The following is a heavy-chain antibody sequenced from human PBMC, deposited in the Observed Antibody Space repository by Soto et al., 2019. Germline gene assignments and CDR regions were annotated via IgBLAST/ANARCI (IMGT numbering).Heavy chain of an antibody. CDR1: GFTFSRYG. CDR3: AKETPLQRRYYDGSGYYYFDY. V-gene: IGHV3-33*06. CDR2: IWYDGSNI. J-gene: IGHJ4*02. D-gene: IGHD3-22*01. Sequence: QVQLVESGGGVVQPGRSLRLSCAASGFTFSRYGMHWVRQAPGRGLEWVAVIWYDGSNIYYADSVKGRFTISRDNSKDTLDLQMNSLRAEDTAVYYCAKETPLQRRYYDGSGYYYFDYWGQGTLVTVSS.